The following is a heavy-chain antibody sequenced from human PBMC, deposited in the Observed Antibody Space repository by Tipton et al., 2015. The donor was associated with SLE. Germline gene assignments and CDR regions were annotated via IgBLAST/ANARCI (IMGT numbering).Heavy chain of an antibody. CDR2: IKQDGSEK. V-gene: IGHV3-7*03. CDR1: GFTFSSYW. CDR3: GRDFFRSAAAGTDY. D-gene: IGHD6-13*01. Sequence: SLRLSCVASGFTFSSYWMSWVRQAPGKGLEWVANIKQDGSEKYYVDSVKGRFTISRDNAKNSLYLQMNSLRAEDTAVYYCGRDFFRSAAAGTDYWGQGTLVTVSS. J-gene: IGHJ4*02.